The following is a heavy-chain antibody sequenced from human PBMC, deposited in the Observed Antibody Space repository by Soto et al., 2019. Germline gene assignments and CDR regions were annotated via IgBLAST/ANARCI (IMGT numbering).Heavy chain of an antibody. CDR2: IIPIFGTA. D-gene: IGHD2-21*02. V-gene: IGHV1-69*06. Sequence: SATVSCKDSRVTFSNYSTSWVRQAPVQGLEWMGGIIPIFGTANYAQKLQGRVTITADKSTSTAYMELSSLRSEDTAVYYCARGACGGDCPYHFDYWGQATLVTNSS. CDR1: RVTFSNYS. J-gene: IGHJ4*02. CDR3: ARGACGGDCPYHFDY.